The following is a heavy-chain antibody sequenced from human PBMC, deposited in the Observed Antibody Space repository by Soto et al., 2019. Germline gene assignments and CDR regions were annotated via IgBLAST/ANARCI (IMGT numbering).Heavy chain of an antibody. CDR3: AHRPPGAYFHH. Sequence: QVTLKASGPTLVNPTQTLTLTCTFSGFSLDTNGVGVGWIRQPPGKALEWLAVIYWDDDRRLSPSLKSRLTIPKDTSKNQVVLRMTNLDPVDTATYYCAHRPPGAYFHHWGQGALVTVSS. D-gene: IGHD1-26*01. CDR2: IYWDDDR. CDR1: GFSLDTNGVG. V-gene: IGHV2-5*02. J-gene: IGHJ1*01.